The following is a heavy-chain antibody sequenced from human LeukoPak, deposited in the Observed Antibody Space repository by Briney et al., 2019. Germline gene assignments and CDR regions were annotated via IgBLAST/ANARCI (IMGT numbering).Heavy chain of an antibody. Sequence: PGGSLRLSCAASGFTFSSYWMSWVRQAPGKGLEWVANIKQDGSEKYYVDSVKGRFTISRDNAKNSLYLQMNSLRAEDTAVYYCARVDCSSTSCYLGYWGQGTLVTVSS. CDR1: GFTFSSYW. J-gene: IGHJ4*02. CDR3: ARVDCSSTSCYLGY. V-gene: IGHV3-7*01. D-gene: IGHD2-2*01. CDR2: IKQDGSEK.